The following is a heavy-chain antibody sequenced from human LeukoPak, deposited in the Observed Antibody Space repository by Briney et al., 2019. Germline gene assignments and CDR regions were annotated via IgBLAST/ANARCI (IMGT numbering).Heavy chain of an antibody. J-gene: IGHJ6*03. Sequence: ASVKVSCKASGYTFTGYYMHWVRQAPGQGLEWMGWINPNSGGTNYAQKFQGRVTMTRDTSISTAYMELSRLRSDDTAVYYCARLAQFYYYYMDVWGKGTTVTISS. CDR3: ARLAQFYYYYMDV. D-gene: IGHD5-24*01. V-gene: IGHV1-2*02. CDR2: INPNSGGT. CDR1: GYTFTGYY.